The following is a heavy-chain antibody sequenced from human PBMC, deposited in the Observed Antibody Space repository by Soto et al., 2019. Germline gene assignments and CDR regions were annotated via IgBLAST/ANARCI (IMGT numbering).Heavy chain of an antibody. CDR2: FDPEDGET. V-gene: IGHV1-24*01. CDR3: ATMYYYGSGSPHAGYYYGMDV. D-gene: IGHD3-10*01. Sequence: ASVKVSCKVSGYTLTELSMHWVRQAPGKGLEWMGGFDPEDGETIYAQKFQGRVTMTEDTSTDTAYMELSSLRSEDTAVYYSATMYYYGSGSPHAGYYYGMDVWGQGTTVTVSS. CDR1: GYTLTELS. J-gene: IGHJ6*02.